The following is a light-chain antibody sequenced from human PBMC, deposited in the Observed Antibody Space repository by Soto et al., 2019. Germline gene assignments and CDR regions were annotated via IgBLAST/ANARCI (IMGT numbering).Light chain of an antibody. V-gene: IGLV1-44*01. CDR2: NNI. CDR3: ATWDDSLHGLV. CDR1: SSNIGINT. Sequence: QSVLTQPPSTSGTPGQRVSISCSGGSSNIGINTVTWYQQLPGTAPKLLIYNNIQRPSGVPDRISGSKSGTSAYLAISGLQSEDEADYFCATWDDSLHGLVFGGGTKLTVL. J-gene: IGLJ2*01.